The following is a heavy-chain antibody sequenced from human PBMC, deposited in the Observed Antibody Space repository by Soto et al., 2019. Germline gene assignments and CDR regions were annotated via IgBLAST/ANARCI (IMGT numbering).Heavy chain of an antibody. J-gene: IGHJ6*02. D-gene: IGHD6-13*01. Sequence: LRLSCAASGFTFNTYGMQWVRQAPGKGLDWVAVIWFDGNNRYYADSVKGRFTISRDNSKNTLYLQMDSLGAEDTAMYYCARPIAAVGTTHYYHYGMDVWGQGTTVTVSS. V-gene: IGHV3-33*01. CDR3: ARPIAAVGTTHYYHYGMDV. CDR1: GFTFNTYG. CDR2: IWFDGNNR.